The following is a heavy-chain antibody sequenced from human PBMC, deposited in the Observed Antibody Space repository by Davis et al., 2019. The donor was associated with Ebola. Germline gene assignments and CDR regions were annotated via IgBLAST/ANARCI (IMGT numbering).Heavy chain of an antibody. Sequence: SETLSLTCAVYAGSFSGYYWGWIRQPPGKGLEWIGSMHHSGSSYYNPSLKSRVTMSVDTSKNQFSLKLSSATAADTAVYHCARAGALLPAANNWFDPWGQGTLVTVSS. J-gene: IGHJ5*02. V-gene: IGHV4-34*01. CDR3: ARAGALLPAANNWFDP. D-gene: IGHD2-2*01. CDR1: AGSFSGYY. CDR2: MHHSGSS.